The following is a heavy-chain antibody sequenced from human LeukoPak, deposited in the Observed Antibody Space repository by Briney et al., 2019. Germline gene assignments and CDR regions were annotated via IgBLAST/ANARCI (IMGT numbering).Heavy chain of an antibody. CDR2: ISSSSSYI. CDR1: GFTFSSYS. V-gene: IGHV3-21*01. CDR3: ARSLVVATCYYYGMDV. D-gene: IGHD3-22*01. Sequence: PGGSLRLSCAASGFTFSSYSMNWVRQAPGKGLEWVSSISSSSSYIYYADSVKGRFTISRDNAKNSLYLQMNSLRAEDTAVYYCARSLVVATCYYYGMDVWGQGTTVTVSS. J-gene: IGHJ6*02.